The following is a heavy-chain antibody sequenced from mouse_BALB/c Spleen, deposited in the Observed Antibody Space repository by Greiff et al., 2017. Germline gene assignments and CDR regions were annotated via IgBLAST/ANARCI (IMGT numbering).Heavy chain of an antibody. D-gene: IGHD2-4*01. V-gene: IGHV7-1*02. J-gene: IGHJ4*01. CDR2: SRNKANDYTT. CDR3: ARDLYDYDADYYAMDY. CDR1: GFTFSDFY. Sequence: EVKVVESGGGLVQPGGSLRLSCGPSGFTFSDFYMEWVRQPPGKRLEWIAASRNKANDYTTEYSASVKGRFIVSRDTSQSILYLQMNALRAEDTAIYYCARDLYDYDADYYAMDYWGQGTSVTVSS.